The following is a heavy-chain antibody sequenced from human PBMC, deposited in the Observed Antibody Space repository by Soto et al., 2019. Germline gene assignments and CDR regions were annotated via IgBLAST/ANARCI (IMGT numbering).Heavy chain of an antibody. CDR3: AKDSGSYGYVDNWFDP. D-gene: IGHD5-18*01. CDR1: GFTFSSYA. J-gene: IGHJ5*02. CDR2: ISGSGGST. Sequence: GGSLRLSCAASGFTFSSYAMSWVRQAPGKGLEWVSAISGSGGSTYYADSVKGRFTISRDNSKNTLYLQMNSLRAEDTAVYYCAKDSGSYGYVDNWFDPWGQGTLVTVSS. V-gene: IGHV3-23*01.